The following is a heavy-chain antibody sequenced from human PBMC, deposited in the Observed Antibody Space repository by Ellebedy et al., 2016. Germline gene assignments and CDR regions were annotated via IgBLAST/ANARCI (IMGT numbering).Heavy chain of an antibody. CDR1: GGSFSGYY. CDR2: IYYSGST. J-gene: IGHJ6*02. CDR3: ARGPTTVYGMDV. Sequence: SETLSLTXAVYGGSFSGYYWSWIRQPPGKGLEWIGYIYYSGSTNYNPSLKSRVTISVDTSKNQFSLKLSSVTAADTAVYYCARGPTTVYGMDVWGQGTTVTVSS. V-gene: IGHV4-59*08. D-gene: IGHD4-17*01.